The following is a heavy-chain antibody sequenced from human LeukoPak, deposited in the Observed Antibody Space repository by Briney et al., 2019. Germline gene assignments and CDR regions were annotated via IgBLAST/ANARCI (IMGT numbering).Heavy chain of an antibody. CDR1: GLTFSSYW. CDR3: ATYDSSGYYCFDY. V-gene: IGHV3-74*01. D-gene: IGHD3-22*01. CDR2: MNSEGSST. J-gene: IGHJ4*02. Sequence: GGSLSLSCAVSGLTFSSYWMQWARHAPGKGLVWVSRMNSEGSSTIYRDSERGRTITSRDNAKNTLYLQMSSLRAEDAAVYCCATYDSSGYYCFDYWGQGTLVTVSS.